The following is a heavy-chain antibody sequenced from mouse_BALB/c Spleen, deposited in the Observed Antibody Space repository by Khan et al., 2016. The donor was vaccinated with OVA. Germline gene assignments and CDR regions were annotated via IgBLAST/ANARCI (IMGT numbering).Heavy chain of an antibody. CDR3: ARAYYRYDGYYAMDF. Sequence: QMQLEESGPGLVAPSQSLSITCTVSGFSLSRYNIHWVRQPPGKGLEWLGMIWGGGVTDYNSTLKSRLSINKDNSKSQVFLKMNSLQTDDTAMYYCARAYYRYDGYYAMDFWGQGTSVTGSS. J-gene: IGHJ4*01. V-gene: IGHV2-6-4*01. D-gene: IGHD2-14*01. CDR1: GFSLSRYN. CDR2: IWGGGVT.